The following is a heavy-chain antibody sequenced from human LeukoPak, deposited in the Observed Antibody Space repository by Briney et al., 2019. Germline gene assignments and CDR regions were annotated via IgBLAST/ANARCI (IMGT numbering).Heavy chain of an antibody. CDR2: IYYSGST. J-gene: IGHJ6*03. D-gene: IGHD6-13*01. Sequence: SETLSLTCTVSGGSISSYYWSWIRQRPGKGLERIGYIYYSGSTNYNPSLKSRVTISVDTSKNQFSLKLSSVTAADTAVYYCARRAAAEWDYMDVWGKGTTVTVSS. CDR1: GGSISSYY. CDR3: ARRAAAEWDYMDV. V-gene: IGHV4-59*01.